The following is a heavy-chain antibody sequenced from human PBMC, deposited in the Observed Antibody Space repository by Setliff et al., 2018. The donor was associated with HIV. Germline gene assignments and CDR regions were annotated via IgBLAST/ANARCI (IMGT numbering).Heavy chain of an antibody. Sequence: GGSLRLSCAASGSGFTFSSYSMNWVRQAPGKGLEWVSYISSRSRYTNYADSVKGRFTISRDNAKNSLYLQMNSLRAEDTAVYKCARDTPNIGIDHWGQGILVTVSS. J-gene: IGHJ4*02. CDR2: ISSRSRYT. CDR3: ARDTPNIGIDH. CDR1: GSGFTFSSYS. D-gene: IGHD1-26*01. V-gene: IGHV3-21*05.